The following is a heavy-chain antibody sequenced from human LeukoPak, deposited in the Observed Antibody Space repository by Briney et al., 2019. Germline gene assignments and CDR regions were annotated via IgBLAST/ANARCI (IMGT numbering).Heavy chain of an antibody. CDR2: IYYSGST. CDR3: ARQPLESPYYDFWRGYYIGDY. Sequence: SETLSLTCTVSGGSISSSSYYWGWIRQPPGKGLEWIGSIYYSGSTYYNPSLKSRVTISVDTSKNQFSLKLSSVTAADTAVYYCARQPLESPYYDFWRGYYIGDYWGQGTLVTVSS. J-gene: IGHJ4*02. D-gene: IGHD3-3*01. V-gene: IGHV4-39*01. CDR1: GGSISSSSYY.